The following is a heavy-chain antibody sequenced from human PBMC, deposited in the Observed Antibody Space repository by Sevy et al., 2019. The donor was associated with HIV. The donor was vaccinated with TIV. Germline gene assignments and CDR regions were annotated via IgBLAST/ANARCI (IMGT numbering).Heavy chain of an antibody. CDR2: ISPEGSRI. V-gene: IGHV3-7*04. D-gene: IGHD3-10*01. J-gene: IGHJ4*02. CDR1: GFGFSGTW. CDR3: AKDRGWKTLDY. Sequence: GGSLRFSCAASGFGFSGTWMNWVRQAPGKGLEWVAIISPEGSRIDYADSVKGRLIISRDNANSSVSLQMNSLRVEDMGVYYCAKDRGWKTLDYWGQGALVTVSS.